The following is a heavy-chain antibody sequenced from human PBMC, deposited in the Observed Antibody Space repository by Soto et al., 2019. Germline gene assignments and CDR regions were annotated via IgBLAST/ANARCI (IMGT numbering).Heavy chain of an antibody. V-gene: IGHV4-59*01. J-gene: IGHJ5*02. CDR3: ARKVSRASDWLHEHNWFDP. CDR1: GGSISSYY. D-gene: IGHD3-9*01. CDR2: IYYSGST. Sequence: PSETLSLTCTVSGGSISSYYWSWIRQPPGKGLEWIGYIYYSGSTNYNPSLKSRVTISVDTSKNQFSLKLSSVTAADTAVYYCARKVSRASDWLHEHNWFDPWGQGTLVTVSS.